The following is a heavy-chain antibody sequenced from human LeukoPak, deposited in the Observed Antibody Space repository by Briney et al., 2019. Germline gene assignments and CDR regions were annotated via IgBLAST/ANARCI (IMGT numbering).Heavy chain of an antibody. Sequence: GGSLRLSCAASGFTFSSYWMSWVRQAPGKGLEWVANIMQDGSEKNYVDSVKGRFTISRDNAKNSPYLQMNSLRAEDTAVYYCAREVYSSSRPADAFDIWGQGTMVTVSS. V-gene: IGHV3-7*01. CDR2: IMQDGSEK. CDR3: AREVYSSSRPADAFDI. CDR1: GFTFSSYW. D-gene: IGHD6-13*01. J-gene: IGHJ3*02.